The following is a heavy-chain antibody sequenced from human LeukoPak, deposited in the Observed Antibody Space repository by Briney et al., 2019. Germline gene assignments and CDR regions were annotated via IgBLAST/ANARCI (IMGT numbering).Heavy chain of an antibody. CDR3: ARLLSGRDY. CDR2: LYYSENT. CDR1: VGSIISSGYY. V-gene: IGHV4-39*01. D-gene: IGHD1-26*01. Sequence: SETLSLTCNVSVGSIISSGYYCGWIRQPRGKGLQWIGSLYYSENTYYKPSLKSRVTISGDTSKNQLSLKLSSVTAADTAVYYCARLLSGRDYWRQGTLVTVSS. J-gene: IGHJ4*02.